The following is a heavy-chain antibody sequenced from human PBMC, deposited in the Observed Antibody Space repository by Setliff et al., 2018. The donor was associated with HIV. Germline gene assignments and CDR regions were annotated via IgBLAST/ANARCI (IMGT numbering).Heavy chain of an antibody. V-gene: IGHV3-15*05. CDR1: GFTFSDTW. CDR3: TSRPPNSSSRRFDP. D-gene: IGHD6-13*01. J-gene: IGHJ5*02. CDR2: IKKKVDGWTT. Sequence: GGSLRLSCAASGFTFSDTWMSWVRQAPGKGLEWVGRIKKKVDGWTTEYAAAVKGRFTISRDDSKKTLYLQMNTLRTEDTAMYYCTSRPPNSSSRRFDPWGQGTLVTVSS.